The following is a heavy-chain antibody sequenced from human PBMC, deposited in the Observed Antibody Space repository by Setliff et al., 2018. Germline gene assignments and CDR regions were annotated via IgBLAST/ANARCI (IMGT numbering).Heavy chain of an antibody. Sequence: SETLSLTCTVSGGSIRSSYYYWGWIRQPPGKGLEWIGSIYYNGSTHFNPSLKSRVAISVDTSKNLLSLRVNSGTATDTAVYYCARPLEESFGGVRDSDAFDVWGQGTMVTVSS. CDR1: GGSIRSSYYY. V-gene: IGHV4-39*01. D-gene: IGHD3-16*01. J-gene: IGHJ3*01. CDR2: IYYNGST. CDR3: ARPLEESFGGVRDSDAFDV.